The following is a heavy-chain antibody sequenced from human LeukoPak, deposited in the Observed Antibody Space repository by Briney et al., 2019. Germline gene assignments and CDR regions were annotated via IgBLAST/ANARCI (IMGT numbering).Heavy chain of an antibody. J-gene: IGHJ6*02. CDR1: GGSISSYY. CDR3: ARDNFGEQLAPYYYYGMDV. D-gene: IGHD6-13*01. V-gene: IGHV4-59*12. CDR2: IYYSGST. Sequence: SETLSLTCTVSGGSISSYYWSWIRQPPGKGLEWIGYIYYSGSTNYNPSLKSRVTISVDKSKNQFSLKLSSVTAADTAVYYCARDNFGEQLAPYYYYGMDVWGQGTTVTVSS.